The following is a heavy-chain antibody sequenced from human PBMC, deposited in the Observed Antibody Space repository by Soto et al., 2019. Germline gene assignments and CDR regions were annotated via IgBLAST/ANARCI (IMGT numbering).Heavy chain of an antibody. CDR1: GLTFSKFE. V-gene: IGHV3-48*03. CDR3: VRVGIVARPY. D-gene: IGHD2-21*01. CDR2: ISSDGATI. J-gene: IGHJ4*02. Sequence: GGALRLSCEVSGLTFSKFEMTWVRQAPGQGLEWVSSISSDGATIYYADSVKGRFTISRDNDKNLLYLQMNSLKGEDTATYYCVRVGIVARPYWGQGTPVTVSS.